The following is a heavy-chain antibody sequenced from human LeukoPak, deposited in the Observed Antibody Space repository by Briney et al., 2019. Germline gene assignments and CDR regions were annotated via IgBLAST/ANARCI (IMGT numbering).Heavy chain of an antibody. CDR3: AKYSDRPSYFDY. J-gene: IGHJ4*02. CDR1: GFTFSSCA. V-gene: IGHV3-23*01. CDR2: LTDSGGST. D-gene: IGHD6-13*01. Sequence: GGSLRLSCAASGFTFSSCAMSWVRQAPGKGLEWVSSLTDSGGSTYYADSVRGRFTISRDNSKNTLYLQMNSLRAEDTAVYHCAKYSDRPSYFDYWGQGTLVTVSS.